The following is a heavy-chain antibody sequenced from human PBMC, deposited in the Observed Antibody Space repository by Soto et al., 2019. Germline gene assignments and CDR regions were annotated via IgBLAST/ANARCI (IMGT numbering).Heavy chain of an antibody. CDR1: GFSLTTTGVG. J-gene: IGHJ5*01. Sequence: QITLKESGPTLVRPTQTLTLTCTFSGFSLTTTGVGVGWVRQSPQKTLEWLALVYWDDDERYSPYLKNRLTITKDASKNQVIFTMTNMDPVDTGTYFCAHRLGYCSSTSCYSWFDSWGQGTLVTVSS. CDR3: AHRLGYCSSTSCYSWFDS. V-gene: IGHV2-5*02. D-gene: IGHD2-2*02. CDR2: VYWDDDE.